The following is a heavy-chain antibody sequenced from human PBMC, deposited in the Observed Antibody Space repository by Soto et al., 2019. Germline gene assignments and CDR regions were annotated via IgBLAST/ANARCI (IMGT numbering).Heavy chain of an antibody. CDR2: IYSGGST. CDR3: ARDSIAAAGYYYYGMDV. Sequence: EVQLVESGGGLVQPGGSLRLSCAASGFTVSSNYMSWVRQAPGKGLEWVSVIYSGGSTYYADSVKGRFTISRDNSKNTLYLQMNSLRAEDTAAYYCARDSIAAAGYYYYGMDVWGQGTTVTVSS. CDR1: GFTVSSNY. J-gene: IGHJ6*02. D-gene: IGHD6-13*01. V-gene: IGHV3-66*01.